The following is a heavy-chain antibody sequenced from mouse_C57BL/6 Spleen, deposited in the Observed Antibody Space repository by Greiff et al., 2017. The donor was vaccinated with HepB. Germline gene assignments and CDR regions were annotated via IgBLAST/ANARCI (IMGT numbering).Heavy chain of an antibody. D-gene: IGHD1-1*01. CDR2: IYPGDGDT. CDR1: GYAFSSSW. J-gene: IGHJ3*01. V-gene: IGHV1-82*01. CDR3: AREERVTVPWFAY. Sequence: QVQLQQSGPELVKPGASVKISCKASGYAFSSSWMNWVKQRPGKGLEWIGRIYPGDGDTNYNGKFKGKATLTADKSSSTAYMQLSSLTSEDSAVYFGAREERVTVPWFAYWGQGTLVTVSA.